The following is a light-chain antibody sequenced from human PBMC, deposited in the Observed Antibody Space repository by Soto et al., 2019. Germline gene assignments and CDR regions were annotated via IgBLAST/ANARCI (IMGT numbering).Light chain of an antibody. CDR3: QQRLSWPPLT. V-gene: IGKV3-11*01. CDR1: PGINQY. J-gene: IGKJ4*01. Sequence: EIVLTQSPATLSLSPGEKTNLPFQARPGINQYLAWYQQKPGQAPRLLIHDASNRATGIPARFSGSGSETDFTLTISSLEPEDFAVYYCQQRLSWPPLTFGGGTKVENK. CDR2: DAS.